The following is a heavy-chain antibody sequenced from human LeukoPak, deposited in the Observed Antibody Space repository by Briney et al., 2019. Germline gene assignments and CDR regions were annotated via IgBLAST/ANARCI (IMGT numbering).Heavy chain of an antibody. CDR3: ARDSGEWLDHYFDY. D-gene: IGHD6-19*01. V-gene: IGHV3-74*01. CDR2: INSDGSST. J-gene: IGHJ4*02. Sequence: GGSLRPSCAASGFTFSSYWMHWVRQAPGKGLVWVSRINSDGSSTSYADSVKGRFTISRDNAKNTLYLQMNSLRAEDTAVYYCARDSGEWLDHYFDYWGQGTLVTVSS. CDR1: GFTFSSYW.